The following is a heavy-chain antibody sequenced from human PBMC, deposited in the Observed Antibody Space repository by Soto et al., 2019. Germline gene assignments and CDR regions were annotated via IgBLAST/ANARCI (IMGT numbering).Heavy chain of an antibody. Sequence: GGSLRLSCAASGFPFSIYGMHLVRQSPGKGLEWVAFICYDGSNKYYADSVKGRFTISRDNSKNTLYLQMNSLRDEDTAVYYCARGGYGDFAIRRAFDIWGQGRMFTVSS. D-gene: IGHD4-17*01. CDR2: ICYDGSNK. CDR1: GFPFSIYG. J-gene: IGHJ3*02. V-gene: IGHV3-33*01. CDR3: ARGGYGDFAIRRAFDI.